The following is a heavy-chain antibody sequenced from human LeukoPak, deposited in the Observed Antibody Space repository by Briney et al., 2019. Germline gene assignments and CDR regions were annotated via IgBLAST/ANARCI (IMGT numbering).Heavy chain of an antibody. CDR3: ARVVTNYFDY. D-gene: IGHD5-12*01. CDR1: GGSISSSSYY. V-gene: IGHV4-39*01. Sequence: KPSETLSLTCPVSGGSISSSSYYWGWIRQPPGKGREWIGSIYYSGSTYYNPSLKSRVTISVDTSKNQFSLKLSSVTAADTAVYYCARVVTNYFDYWGQGTLVTVSS. J-gene: IGHJ4*02. CDR2: IYYSGST.